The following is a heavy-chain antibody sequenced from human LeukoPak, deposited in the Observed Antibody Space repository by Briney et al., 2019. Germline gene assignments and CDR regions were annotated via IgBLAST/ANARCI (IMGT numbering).Heavy chain of an antibody. D-gene: IGHD2-2*01. J-gene: IGHJ4*02. V-gene: IGHV4-34*01. CDR3: ARRHQKGSSNSCYDF. CDR1: GGSFSGYY. CDR2: IKHSGTT. Sequence: PSETLSLTCAVYGGSFSGYYWSWIRQPPGKGLEWIGEIKHSGTTNYNVSLKSRVTMSAETSKNQFSLKLSSVTAADTAVYYCARRHQKGSSNSCYDFWGRGTLVTVSS.